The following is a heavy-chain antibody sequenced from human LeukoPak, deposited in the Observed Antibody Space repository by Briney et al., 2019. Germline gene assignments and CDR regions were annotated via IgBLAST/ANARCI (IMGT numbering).Heavy chain of an antibody. V-gene: IGHV1-69*04. Sequence: SVKVSCKASGGTFSSYAISWVRQAPGQGLEWMGRIIPILCIANYAQKFQGRVTITADKSTSTAYMELSSLRSEDTAVYYCARDPGIAVAGHYYYYGMDVWGQGTTVTVSS. D-gene: IGHD6-19*01. CDR1: GGTFSSYA. CDR2: IIPILCIA. J-gene: IGHJ6*02. CDR3: ARDPGIAVAGHYYYYGMDV.